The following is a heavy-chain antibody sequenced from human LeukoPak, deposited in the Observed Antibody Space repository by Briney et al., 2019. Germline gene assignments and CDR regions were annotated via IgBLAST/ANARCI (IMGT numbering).Heavy chain of an antibody. CDR3: ARGYYYDSSGYRIPDY. CDR1: GFTFSSYS. V-gene: IGHV3-21*01. CDR2: ISSSSSYI. Sequence: GGSLRLSCAASGFTFSSYSMNWVRQAPGKGLEWVSSISSSSSYIYCADSVKGRFTISRDNAKNSLYLQMNSLRAEDTAVYYCARGYYYDSSGYRIPDYWGQGTLVTVSS. D-gene: IGHD3-22*01. J-gene: IGHJ4*02.